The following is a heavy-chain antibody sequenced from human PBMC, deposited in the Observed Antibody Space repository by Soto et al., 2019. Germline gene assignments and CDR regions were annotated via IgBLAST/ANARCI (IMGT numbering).Heavy chain of an antibody. CDR1: GYTFTGYY. CDR2: INPNSGVT. Sequence: GSSVKVSCKASGYTFTGYYMHWVRQAPGQGLEWMGLINPNSGVTNYAHKFQGRVTMTRDTSISTAYMELSRLTSDDTAIYYCARGDSTDCSNGVCSFFYNHDMDVWGQGTTVTVSS. V-gene: IGHV1-2*07. J-gene: IGHJ6*02. CDR3: ARGDSTDCSNGVCSFFYNHDMDV. D-gene: IGHD2-8*01.